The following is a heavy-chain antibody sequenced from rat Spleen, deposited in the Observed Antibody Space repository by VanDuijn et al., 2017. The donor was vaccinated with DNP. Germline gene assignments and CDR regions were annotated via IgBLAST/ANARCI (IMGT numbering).Heavy chain of an antibody. Sequence: EVQLVESGGGLVQPGRSLKLSCAASGLTFSYYAMAWVRQAPTKGLEWVASISNSGSETKYRDSVQGRFTISRDNAKNTLYLQMDSLRSEDTATYYCARHGTTEGIPHYFDYWGQGVMVTVSS. CDR3: ARHGTTEGIPHYFDY. J-gene: IGHJ2*01. CDR1: GLTFSYYA. D-gene: IGHD1-11*01. V-gene: IGHV5S13*01. CDR2: ISNSGSET.